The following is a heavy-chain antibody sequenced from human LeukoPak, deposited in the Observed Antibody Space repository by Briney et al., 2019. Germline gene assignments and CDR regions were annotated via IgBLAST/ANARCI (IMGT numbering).Heavy chain of an antibody. CDR3: ARGSGSYTFDY. J-gene: IGHJ4*02. CDR2: INAGNGNT. D-gene: IGHD3-10*01. Sequence: GASVKVSCKASGYTFTSYAMHWVRQPPGQRLEWMGWINAGNGNTKYSQKFQGRVTITRDTSASTAYMELSSLRSEDTAVYYCARGSGSYTFDYWGQGTLVTVSS. V-gene: IGHV1-3*01. CDR1: GYTFTSYA.